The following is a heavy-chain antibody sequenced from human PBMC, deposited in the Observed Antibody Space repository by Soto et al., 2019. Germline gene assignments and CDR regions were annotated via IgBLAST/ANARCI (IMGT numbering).Heavy chain of an antibody. D-gene: IGHD3-10*01. CDR1: GYTFTSYA. CDR3: ARNYYGSGSSRDYYYYMDV. CDR2: INAGNGNT. V-gene: IGHV1-3*01. Sequence: ASVKVSCKASGYTFTSYAMHWVRQAPGQRLEWMGWINAGNGNTKYSQKFQGRVTITRDTSASTAYMELSSLRSEDTAVYYCARNYYGSGSSRDYYYYMDVWGKGTTVTVSS. J-gene: IGHJ6*03.